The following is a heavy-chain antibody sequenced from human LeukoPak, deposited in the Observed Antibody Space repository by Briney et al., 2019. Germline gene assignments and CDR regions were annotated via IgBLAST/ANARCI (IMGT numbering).Heavy chain of an antibody. D-gene: IGHD6-13*01. J-gene: IGHJ5*02. CDR2: IYSGGST. Sequence: GGSLTLSCAASGFTVSSNYMSWVRQAPGKGLEWVSVIYSGGSTYYADSVKGRFTISRDNSKNTLYLQMNSLGAEDTAVYYCARDTSSSWYGWFDPWGQGTLDPVSS. CDR3: ARDTSSSWYGWFDP. V-gene: IGHV3-53*01. CDR1: GFTVSSNY.